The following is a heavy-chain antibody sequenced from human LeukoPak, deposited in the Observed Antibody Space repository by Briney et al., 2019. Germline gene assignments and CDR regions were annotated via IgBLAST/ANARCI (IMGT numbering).Heavy chain of an antibody. V-gene: IGHV4-4*07. CDR2: IYTSGST. D-gene: IGHD2-15*01. CDR1: GGSISSYY. J-gene: IGHJ4*02. Sequence: SETLSLTCTVSGGSISSYYWRWIRQPAGKGLGWIGRIYTSGSTGYNPSLKSRVTMSVDTSKDQFSLKLSSVTAADTAVYYCARVDLRAAYFDYWGQGTLVTVSS. CDR3: ARVDLRAAYFDY.